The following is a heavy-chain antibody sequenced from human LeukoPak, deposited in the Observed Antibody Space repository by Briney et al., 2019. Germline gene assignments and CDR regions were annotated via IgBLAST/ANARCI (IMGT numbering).Heavy chain of an antibody. Sequence: ASVKVSCKASGGTFSSYAISWVRQAPGQGLEWMGRIIPILGIANYAQKFQGRITITADKSTSTAYMELSSLRSEDTAVYYCARGPGSGELHFDYWGQGTLVTVSS. CDR3: ARGPGSGELHFDY. CDR2: IIPILGIA. CDR1: GGTFSSYA. D-gene: IGHD1-26*01. V-gene: IGHV1-69*04. J-gene: IGHJ4*02.